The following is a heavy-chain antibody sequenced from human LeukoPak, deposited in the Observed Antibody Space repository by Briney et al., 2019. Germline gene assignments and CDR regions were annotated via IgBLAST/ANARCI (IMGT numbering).Heavy chain of an antibody. Sequence: SETLSLTCTTSGVSISRFYWSWVRQPPGKGLEWIGNIYSGVPTYFNPSLKSRVIISVDTSKNQFSLNLTSVTAANTAMYYCVQTTGWPGFDYWGQGILVTVSS. V-gene: IGHV4-4*09. CDR3: VQTTGWPGFDY. CDR1: GVSISRFY. J-gene: IGHJ4*02. D-gene: IGHD1-1*01. CDR2: IYSGVPT.